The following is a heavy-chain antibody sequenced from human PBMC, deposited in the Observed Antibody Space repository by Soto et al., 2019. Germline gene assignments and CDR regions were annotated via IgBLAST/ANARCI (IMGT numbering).Heavy chain of an antibody. J-gene: IGHJ4*02. CDR3: ARDQSGDGPYQFDS. V-gene: IGHV3-30-3*01. Sequence: VQLVESGGGVVQPGRSLRLSCAASGFTFRSYAMNWVRQAPGKGLEWVAVILYDGSNKYYADSVKGRFTISRDNSKNTLYLQMNSLRAEDTAVYYCARDQSGDGPYQFDSWGLGTLVTVSS. D-gene: IGHD2-2*01. CDR1: GFTFRSYA. CDR2: ILYDGSNK.